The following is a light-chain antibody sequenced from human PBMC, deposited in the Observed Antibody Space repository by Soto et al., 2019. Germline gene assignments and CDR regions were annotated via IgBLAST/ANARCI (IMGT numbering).Light chain of an antibody. CDR3: SSFTSTDTYV. CDR1: SSDVGSHDL. V-gene: IGLV2-14*02. CDR2: DVS. J-gene: IGLJ1*01. Sequence: QSVLTQPASVSGSPGQSIAISCTGTSSDVGSHDLVSWHQQQSGKVPKLIIYDVSSRPSGVSNRFSGSKSGNTASLTISGLQAEDEADYYCSSFTSTDTYVFGTGTKVTVL.